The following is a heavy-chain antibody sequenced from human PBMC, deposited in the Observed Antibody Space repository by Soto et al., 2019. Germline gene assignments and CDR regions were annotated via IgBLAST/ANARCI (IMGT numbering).Heavy chain of an antibody. CDR1: GGSISSYY. Sequence: SETLSLTCTVSGGSISSYYWSWIRQPPGKGLEWIGYIYYSGSTNYNPSLKSRVTISLDTSKNQFSLKLSSVTAADTAVYYCARSYGSGNYYNFDYWGQGPPVTVSS. V-gene: IGHV4-59*01. CDR2: IYYSGST. J-gene: IGHJ4*02. CDR3: ARSYGSGNYYNFDY. D-gene: IGHD3-10*01.